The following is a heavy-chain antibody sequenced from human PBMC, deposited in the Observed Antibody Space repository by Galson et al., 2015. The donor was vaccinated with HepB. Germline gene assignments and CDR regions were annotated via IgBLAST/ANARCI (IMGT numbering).Heavy chain of an antibody. CDR2: ITNNGVGT. CDR1: GFNFNYYA. D-gene: IGHD3-9*01. V-gene: IGHV3-64D*06. J-gene: IGHJ3*01. Sequence: SLRLSCAASGFNFNYYAMHWVRQAPGMGLEYISGITNNGVGTNYAASVRGRFTISRDNSKKTLKLQMNSLRPEDTALHYCVKEDILAGFSVGSFHVWGPGTLVSVSS. CDR3: VKEDILAGFSVGSFHV.